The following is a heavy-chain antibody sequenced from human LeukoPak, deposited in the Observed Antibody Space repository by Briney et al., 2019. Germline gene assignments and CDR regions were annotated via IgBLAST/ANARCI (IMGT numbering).Heavy chain of an antibody. V-gene: IGHV4-39*01. CDR1: GGSISSSSYY. Sequence: SETLSLTCTVSGGSISSSSYYWGWIRQPPGKGLEWIGSIYYSGSTYYNPSLKSRVTISVDTSKNQFSLKLSSVTAADTAVYYCARGPGTIFGVVSFDYWGQGTLVTVSS. CDR3: ARGPGTIFGVVSFDY. D-gene: IGHD3-3*01. J-gene: IGHJ4*02. CDR2: IYYSGST.